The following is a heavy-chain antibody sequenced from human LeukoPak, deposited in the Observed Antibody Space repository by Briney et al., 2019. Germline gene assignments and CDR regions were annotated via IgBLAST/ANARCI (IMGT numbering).Heavy chain of an antibody. V-gene: IGHV3-11*01. CDR2: ISRSGSTM. CDR1: GFTFSDYY. Sequence: GGSLRLSCAASGFTFSDYYMSWIRQAPGKGLEWVSYISRSGSTMYYADSVKGRFTISRDNAKNSLYLQMNSLRAEDTAVYYCARDQRPYNWFDPWGQGTLVTVSS. J-gene: IGHJ5*02. CDR3: ARDQRPYNWFDP.